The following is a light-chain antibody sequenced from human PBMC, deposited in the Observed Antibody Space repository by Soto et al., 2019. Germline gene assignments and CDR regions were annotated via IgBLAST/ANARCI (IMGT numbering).Light chain of an antibody. CDR1: RSLIYTDGNTY. CDR2: KVS. CDR3: MQGTHWPYT. V-gene: IGKV2-30*01. Sequence: DVVMTQSPLSLPVTLGQPASISCRASRSLIYTDGNTYLNWFHQRPGQSPRRLFAKVSNRDSGVPDRFSGSGSDTDFTLKISRVEAEDVGLYYCMQGTHWPYTFGQGTKLEIK. J-gene: IGKJ2*01.